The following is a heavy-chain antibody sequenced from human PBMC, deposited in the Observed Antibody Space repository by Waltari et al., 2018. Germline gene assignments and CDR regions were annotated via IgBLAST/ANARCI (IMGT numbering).Heavy chain of an antibody. V-gene: IGHV1-69*01. CDR2: ITPMFGTS. J-gene: IGHJ4*02. D-gene: IGHD3-22*01. Sequence: QVQLVQSGAEVKKPGSSVKVSCKASGGTFSRYAISWVRQAPGQGLEWMGGITPMFGTSNYAQKFQGRVTITADESTSTVYMGLRSLRSEDTAIYYCARGFSYDVTGYYYYYWGQGTLVTVSS. CDR1: GGTFSRYA. CDR3: ARGFSYDVTGYYYYY.